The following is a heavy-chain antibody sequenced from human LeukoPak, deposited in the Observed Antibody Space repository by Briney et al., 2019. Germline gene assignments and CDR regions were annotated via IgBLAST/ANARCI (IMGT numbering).Heavy chain of an antibody. D-gene: IGHD5-24*01. CDR2: IYTSGST. CDR3: ARDSLVEMATITDY. Sequence: SQTLSLTCTVSGRSLSSGSYYWRWLRQPAGKGLEWIGRIYTSGSTNYNPSLKSRVTISVDTSKNQFSLKLSSVTAADTAVYYCARDSLVEMATITDYWGQGTLVTVSS. CDR1: GRSLSSGSYY. J-gene: IGHJ4*02. V-gene: IGHV4-61*02.